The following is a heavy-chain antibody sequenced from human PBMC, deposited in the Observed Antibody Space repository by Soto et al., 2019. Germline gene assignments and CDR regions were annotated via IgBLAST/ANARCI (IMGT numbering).Heavy chain of an antibody. Sequence: QVQLQESGPGLVKPSQTLSLTCTVSGGSISSDGYYWSWIRQHPGQGLEWIAYIYYSGSTSYNPSLKSPVSIFIDTSEYQIALSVSSLAAADTAIYHGARGDRWGPGIGRFDYWGQGTLVTVSS. CDR3: ARGDRWGPGIGRFDY. CDR1: GGSISSDGYY. CDR2: IYYSGST. J-gene: IGHJ4*02. V-gene: IGHV4-31*01. D-gene: IGHD1-26*01.